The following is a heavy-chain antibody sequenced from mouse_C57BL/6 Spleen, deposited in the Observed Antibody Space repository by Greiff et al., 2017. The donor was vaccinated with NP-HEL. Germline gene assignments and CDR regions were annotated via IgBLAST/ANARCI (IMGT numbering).Heavy chain of an antibody. CDR3: ARWGGSSSFAY. D-gene: IGHD1-1*01. V-gene: IGHV1-52*01. J-gene: IGHJ3*01. Sequence: QVHVKQSGAELVRPGSSVKLSCKASGYTFTSYWMHWVKQRPIQGLEWIGNIDPSDSETHYNQKFKDKATLTVDKSSSTAYMQLSSLTSEDSAVYYCARWGGSSSFAYWGQGTLVTVSA. CDR2: IDPSDSET. CDR1: GYTFTSYW.